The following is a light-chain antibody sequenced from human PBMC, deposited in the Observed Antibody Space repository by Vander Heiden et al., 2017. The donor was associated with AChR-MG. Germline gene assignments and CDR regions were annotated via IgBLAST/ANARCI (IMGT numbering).Light chain of an antibody. J-gene: IGKJ1*01. CDR2: GAS. V-gene: IGKV1D-8*01. Sequence: VIWMTQSPSLLSASTGDKFTSSCRMSQSISNYLAWYQQKPGKAPELLIYGASTLQSGVPSRFSGSGSGTDFTLTISCLQSEDVATYYCQQYYSFPRTFGQGTKVEIK. CDR1: QSISNY. CDR3: QQYYSFPRT.